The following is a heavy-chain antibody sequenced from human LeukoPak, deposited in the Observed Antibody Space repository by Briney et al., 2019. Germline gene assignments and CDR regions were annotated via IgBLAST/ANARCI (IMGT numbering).Heavy chain of an antibody. CDR1: GYPFTYYA. D-gene: IGHD2-15*01. CDR2: INIGDGNT. J-gene: IGHJ4*02. CDR3: AKERLVSGGNCYNF. Sequence: GASVKVSCKASGYPFTYYAIHWVRQAPGQRLEWMGWINIGDGNTRYSQKFQGRVTITRDTSANPAYTELSGLRSEDTAVYYCAKERLVSGGNCYNFWGLGTLVTVSS. V-gene: IGHV1-3*04.